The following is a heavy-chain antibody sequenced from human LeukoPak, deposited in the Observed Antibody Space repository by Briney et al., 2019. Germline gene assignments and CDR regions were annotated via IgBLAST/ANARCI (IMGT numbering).Heavy chain of an antibody. Sequence: GGSLRLSCEASGFPFSNYGMDWVRQTPGGGLEWLSYISGRGTNKEYADSVKGRFTISRDDAEKTVYLQMNNMRAEDTAVYYCAREGGGYRRFEFWGQGALVTVSS. D-gene: IGHD5-12*01. CDR1: GFPFSNYG. J-gene: IGHJ4*02. CDR3: AREGGGYRRFEF. V-gene: IGHV3-48*04. CDR2: ISGRGTNK.